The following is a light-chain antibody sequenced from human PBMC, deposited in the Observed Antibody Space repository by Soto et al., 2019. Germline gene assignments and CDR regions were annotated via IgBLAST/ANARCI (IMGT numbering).Light chain of an antibody. CDR2: DAS. CDR1: RGIGNS. CDR3: QQRSNWPLT. Sequence: EIVLTQSPATLSLSPGERATLSCRASRGIGNSLAWYQQKPGQAPRLLIFDASNRATGIPARFSGSGSVTDFTLTVSSLEPEDFAVYYCQQRSNWPLTFGGGTKVEIK. V-gene: IGKV3-11*01. J-gene: IGKJ4*01.